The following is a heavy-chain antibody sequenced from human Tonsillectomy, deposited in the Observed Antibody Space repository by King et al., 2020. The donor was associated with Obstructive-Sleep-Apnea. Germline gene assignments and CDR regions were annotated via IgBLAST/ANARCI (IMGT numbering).Heavy chain of an antibody. Sequence: VQLVESGGALAQPGESLRLSCAASGFTFSNFDMHWVRQIIGKGLEWVSAIGAAGDTYYPVSVKGRFTISRDNAKNSLYLQMNSLRDGDTAVYYCARSVGGSLKAPFDYLGQGTLVIVSS. J-gene: IGHJ4*02. D-gene: IGHD1-26*01. CDR1: GFTFSNFD. V-gene: IGHV3-13*01. CDR2: IGAAGDT. CDR3: ARSVGGSLKAPFDY.